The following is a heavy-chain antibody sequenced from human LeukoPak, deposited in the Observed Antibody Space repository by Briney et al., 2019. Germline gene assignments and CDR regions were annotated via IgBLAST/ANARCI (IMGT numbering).Heavy chain of an antibody. D-gene: IGHD2/OR15-2a*01. J-gene: IGHJ4*02. CDR3: ARGLYSSREYAY. CDR2: IYYSGST. CDR1: GGSISTTNYY. Sequence: SETLSLTCTVSGGSISTTNYYWSWIRQHPGKGLEWIGYIYYSGSTYYNPSLRSRVAILRDTSKNQFSLKLSSVTAADTAVYYCARGLYSSREYAYWGQGTLVTVSP. V-gene: IGHV4-31*03.